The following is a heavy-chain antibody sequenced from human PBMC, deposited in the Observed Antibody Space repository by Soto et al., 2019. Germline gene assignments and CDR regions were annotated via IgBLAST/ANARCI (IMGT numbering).Heavy chain of an antibody. D-gene: IGHD2-15*01. CDR1: GYTFTSYA. J-gene: IGHJ6*02. V-gene: IGHV1-69*13. CDR3: ARDYGDSSYLYEYYGMDV. CDR2: IIPIFGTA. Sequence: SVKVSCEASGYTFTSYAISWVRQAPGQGLEWMGGIIPIFGTANYAQKFQGRVTITADESTSTAYMELSSLRSEDTAVYYCARDYGDSSYLYEYYGMDVWGQGTTVTVSS.